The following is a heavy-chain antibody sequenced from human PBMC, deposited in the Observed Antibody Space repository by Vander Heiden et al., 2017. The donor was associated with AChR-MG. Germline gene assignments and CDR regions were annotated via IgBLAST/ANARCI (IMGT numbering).Heavy chain of an antibody. Sequence: QITLKESGPTLVKPTQTLTLTCTFSGFSLSTSGVGVGWIRQPPGKALEWLALIYWDDDKRYRPSLKSRLTITKDTSKNQVVLTMTNMDPVDTATYYCAHSPPQSSRLGPGAFDIWCQGTMVTVSS. D-gene: IGHD3-22*01. V-gene: IGHV2-5*02. CDR3: AHSPPQSSRLGPGAFDI. CDR2: IYWDDDK. CDR1: GFSLSTSGVG. J-gene: IGHJ3*02.